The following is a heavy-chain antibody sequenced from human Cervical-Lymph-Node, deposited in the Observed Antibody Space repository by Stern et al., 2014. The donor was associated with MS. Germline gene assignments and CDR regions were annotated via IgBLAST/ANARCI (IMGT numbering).Heavy chain of an antibody. CDR1: GYSFNIYW. V-gene: IGHV5-51*01. CDR3: ARRGMDV. Sequence: EVHLVESGAEVKKPGESLTISCKGFGYSFNIYWIALVRQRPGKGLEWMGIIYPDDSDTGYSPSFQGQVTFSVDKSISTAYLQWSSLKPSDTATYFCARRGMDVWGQGTSVTVSS. CDR2: IYPDDSDT. J-gene: IGHJ6*02.